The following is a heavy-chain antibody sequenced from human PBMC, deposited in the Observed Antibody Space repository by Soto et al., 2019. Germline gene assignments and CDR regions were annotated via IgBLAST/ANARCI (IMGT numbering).Heavy chain of an antibody. Sequence: SETLSLTCTVSGGSISSGDFYWSWIRQPPGKGLELIGNIYYSGSTYYNPSLRSRAIMSVDTSQNQFSLKLSSLTAADTAVYYCAGLRGYAGSPIDYWGQGTLVTVSS. CDR1: GGSISSGDFY. CDR3: AGLRGYAGSPIDY. V-gene: IGHV4-30-4*01. J-gene: IGHJ4*02. D-gene: IGHD2-15*01. CDR2: IYYSGST.